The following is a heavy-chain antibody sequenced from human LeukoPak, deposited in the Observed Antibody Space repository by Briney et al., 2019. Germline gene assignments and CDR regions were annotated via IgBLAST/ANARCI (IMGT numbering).Heavy chain of an antibody. CDR1: GGSITGYH. D-gene: IGHD3-22*01. V-gene: IGHV4-4*08. Sequence: SETLSLTCTVSGGSITGYHWNWIRQPPGKGLEWIGYIYSSETTVYKPSLKSRVTISADTSKNQFSLKLASVTAADTAIYYCARGRKGFLTYYFDSSITNWFDPWGQGTLVTVSS. J-gene: IGHJ5*02. CDR3: ARGRKGFLTYYFDSSITNWFDP. CDR2: IYSSETT.